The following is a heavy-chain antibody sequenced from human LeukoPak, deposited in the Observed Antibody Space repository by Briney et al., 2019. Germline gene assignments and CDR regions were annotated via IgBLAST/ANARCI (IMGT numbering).Heavy chain of an antibody. V-gene: IGHV3-21*04. Sequence: GGSLRLSCAASGFTFSSYSMNWVRQAPGKGLEWVSSISSSSSYIYYADSVKGRFTISRDNAKNTLYLQMNSLRAEDTAVYYCAKGRLQQLVDVFDYWGQGTLVTVSS. D-gene: IGHD6-13*01. CDR2: ISSSSSYI. CDR1: GFTFSSYS. CDR3: AKGRLQQLVDVFDY. J-gene: IGHJ4*02.